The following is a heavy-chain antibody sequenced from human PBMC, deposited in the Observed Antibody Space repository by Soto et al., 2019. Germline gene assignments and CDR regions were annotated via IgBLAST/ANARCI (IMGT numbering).Heavy chain of an antibody. CDR3: AREHYDYIWGSYRFGWFDP. CDR2: IYHSGST. J-gene: IGHJ5*02. D-gene: IGHD3-16*02. Sequence: SETLSLTCTVSGGSISSYYWSWIRQPPGKGLEWIGYIYHSGSTNYNPSLKSRVTISVDKSKNQFSLKLSSVTAADTAVYYCAREHYDYIWGSYRFGWFDPWGQGTLVTVSS. V-gene: IGHV4-59*12. CDR1: GGSISSYY.